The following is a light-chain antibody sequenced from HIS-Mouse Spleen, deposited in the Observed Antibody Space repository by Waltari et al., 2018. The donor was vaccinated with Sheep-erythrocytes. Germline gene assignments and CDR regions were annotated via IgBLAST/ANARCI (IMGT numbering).Light chain of an antibody. Sequence: SYELTQPPSVSVSPGQTASITCSGDKLGDKYACWYHQKPGQSPVLVIYQDSKRPSGSPELFSGSNSGNTATLTISGTQAMDEADYYCQAWDSSTVVFGGGTKLTVL. V-gene: IGLV3-1*01. CDR1: KLGDKY. CDR2: QDS. J-gene: IGLJ2*01. CDR3: QAWDSSTVV.